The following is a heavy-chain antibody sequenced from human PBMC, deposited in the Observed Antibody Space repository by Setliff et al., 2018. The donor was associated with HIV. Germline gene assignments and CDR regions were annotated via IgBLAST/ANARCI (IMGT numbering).Heavy chain of an antibody. J-gene: IGHJ3*02. CDR1: GYTFTSYG. V-gene: IGHV1-18*01. CDR3: ARGGRVVRGVINRADAFDI. CDR2: ISAYNGNT. Sequence: ASVKVSCKASGYTFTSYGISWVRQAPGQGLEWMGWISAYNGNTNYAQKLQGRVTMTTDTSTSTAYMELRSLGSDDTAVYYCARGGRVVRGVINRADAFDIWGQGTMVTVSS. D-gene: IGHD3-10*01.